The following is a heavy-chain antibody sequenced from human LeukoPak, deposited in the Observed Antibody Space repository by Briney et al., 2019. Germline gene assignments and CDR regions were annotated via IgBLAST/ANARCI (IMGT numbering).Heavy chain of an antibody. Sequence: PGGSLRLSCAASGFTVSSNYMSWVRQAPGKGLEWVSTISGSGANTYYADSVKGRFTISRDNSKNTLYLQMNSLRADDTAIYYCAKGRALEVVAAFNYWGQGTVVTASS. V-gene: IGHV3-23*01. J-gene: IGHJ4*02. CDR2: ISGSGANT. CDR3: AKGRALEVVAAFNY. CDR1: GFTVSSNY. D-gene: IGHD2-15*01.